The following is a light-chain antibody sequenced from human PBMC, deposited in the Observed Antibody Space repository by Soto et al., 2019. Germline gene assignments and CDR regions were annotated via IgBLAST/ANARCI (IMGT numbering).Light chain of an antibody. CDR3: SSYTSSSTGGV. J-gene: IGLJ2*01. Sequence: QSALTQPASVSGSTGQSITISCTGTSSDVGGYNYVSWHQQHPGKAPKLMIYEVSNRPSGVSNRFSGSKSGNTASLTISGRQAEDEADYYCSSYTSSSTGGVFGGGTKVTVL. V-gene: IGLV2-14*01. CDR2: EVS. CDR1: SSDVGGYNY.